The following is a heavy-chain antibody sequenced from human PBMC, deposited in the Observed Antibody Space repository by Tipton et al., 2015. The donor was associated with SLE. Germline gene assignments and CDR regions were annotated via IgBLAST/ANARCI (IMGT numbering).Heavy chain of an antibody. CDR3: ARQPVYYYYYMDV. Sequence: TLSLTCTVSGDSVRSSSHYWGWIRQPPGKGLEWIGTIYYSGSTNYNPSLKSRVTISVDTSKNQFSLKLSSVTAADTAVYYCARQPVYYYYYMDVWGKGTTVTVSS. V-gene: IGHV4-39*01. J-gene: IGHJ6*03. CDR1: GDSVRSSSHY. CDR2: IYYSGST.